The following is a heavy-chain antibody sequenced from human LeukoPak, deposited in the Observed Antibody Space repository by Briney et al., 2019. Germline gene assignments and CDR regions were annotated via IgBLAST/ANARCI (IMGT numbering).Heavy chain of an antibody. CDR3: AREKTGTMVRGVIRHYYGMDV. CDR2: INHSGST. J-gene: IGHJ6*04. Sequence: SEALSLPFGVDGGSFSGYYWSWIRRPPGKGLEWIGEINHSGSTNYNPSLKSRVTISVDTSKNQFSLKLSSVTAADTAVYYCAREKTGTMVRGVIRHYYGMDVWGKGTTVTVSS. CDR1: GGSFSGYY. D-gene: IGHD3-10*01. V-gene: IGHV4-34*01.